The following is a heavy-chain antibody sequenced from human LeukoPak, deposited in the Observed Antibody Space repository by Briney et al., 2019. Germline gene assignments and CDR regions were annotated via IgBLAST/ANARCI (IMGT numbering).Heavy chain of an antibody. J-gene: IGHJ3*02. CDR1: GGSISSYY. Sequence: SETLSLTCTVSGGSISSYYWSWIRQPPGKGLEWIGYIYYSGSTNYNPSLKSRVTISVDTSKNQFSLKLSSVTAADTAVYYCARVVGPRTRAFDIWGQGTMVTVSS. CDR2: IYYSGST. D-gene: IGHD2-15*01. CDR3: ARVVGPRTRAFDI. V-gene: IGHV4-59*12.